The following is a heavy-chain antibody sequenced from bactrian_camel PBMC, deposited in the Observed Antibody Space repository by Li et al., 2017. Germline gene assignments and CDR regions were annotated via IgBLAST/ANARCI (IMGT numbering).Heavy chain of an antibody. D-gene: IGHD6*01. CDR1: AYTVSRGC. J-gene: IGHJ6*01. Sequence: HVQLVESGGGSVQTGGSLRLSCVASAYTVSRGCMGWFRQVPGKEREGVAVIWTGGGAPVYADSVKGRFTISRDNAKNTVYLQMNSVKPEDTAVYYCTAPSWGGSCKRRDVGYWGQGTQVTVS. CDR2: IWTGGGAP. CDR3: TAPSWGGSCKRRDVGY. V-gene: IGHV3S6*01.